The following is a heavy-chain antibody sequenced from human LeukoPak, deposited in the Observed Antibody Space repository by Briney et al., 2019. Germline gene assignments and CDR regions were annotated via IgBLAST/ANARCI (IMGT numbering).Heavy chain of an antibody. J-gene: IGHJ5*02. CDR3: ARDLGVDGDYVGDWFDP. Sequence: SSVKVSCKASGGTFSSYAISWVRQAPGQGLEWMGGIIPIFGTANYAQKFQGRVTITADKSTSTAYMELSSLRSEDTALYYCARDLGVDGDYVGDWFDPWGQGTLVTVSS. D-gene: IGHD4-17*01. CDR1: GGTFSSYA. CDR2: IIPIFGTA. V-gene: IGHV1-69*06.